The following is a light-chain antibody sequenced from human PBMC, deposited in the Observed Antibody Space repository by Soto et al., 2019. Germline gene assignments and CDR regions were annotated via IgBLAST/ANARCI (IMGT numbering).Light chain of an antibody. J-gene: IGLJ3*02. Sequence: QSALTQPPSASGSPGQSVTISCTGTSSDVGGYNYVSWYQQHPGKAPKLIIYEVTKRPSGVPDRCSGSKSGNTASLTVSGFLAEDEADYYCSSHAGISNVVFGGGTKLTV. CDR3: SSHAGISNVV. V-gene: IGLV2-8*01. CDR1: SSDVGGYNY. CDR2: EVT.